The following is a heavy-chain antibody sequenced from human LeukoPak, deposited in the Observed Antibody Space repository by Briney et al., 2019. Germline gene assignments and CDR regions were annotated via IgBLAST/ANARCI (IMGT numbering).Heavy chain of an antibody. D-gene: IGHD3-10*01. CDR2: ISGSGGST. Sequence: GGSLRLSCAASGFTFSSYAVSWVRQAPGKGLEWVSAISGSGGSTYYADSVKGRFTISRDNSKNTLYLQMNSLRAEDTAVYYCAKDSYGLLWFGELIGFDYWGQGTLVTVSS. V-gene: IGHV3-23*01. CDR1: GFTFSSYA. J-gene: IGHJ4*02. CDR3: AKDSYGLLWFGELIGFDY.